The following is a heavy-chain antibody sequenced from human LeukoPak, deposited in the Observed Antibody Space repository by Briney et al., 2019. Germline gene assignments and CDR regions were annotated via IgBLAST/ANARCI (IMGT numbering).Heavy chain of an antibody. J-gene: IGHJ4*01. CDR1: GFTFSSYA. V-gene: IGHV3-23*01. Sequence: GGSLRLSCAASGFTFSSYAMSWVRQAPGRGLEWVSAISGSGGSTHYADSVKGRFTISRDNSKNTLYLQMNSLRAEDTAVYYCAKDYYDTSGLDHWGQGTLVTVSS. CDR2: ISGSGGST. CDR3: AKDYYDTSGLDH. D-gene: IGHD3-22*01.